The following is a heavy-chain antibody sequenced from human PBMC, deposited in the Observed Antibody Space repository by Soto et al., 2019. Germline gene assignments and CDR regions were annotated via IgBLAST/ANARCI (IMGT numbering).Heavy chain of an antibody. J-gene: IGHJ4*02. V-gene: IGHV3-30*18. D-gene: IGHD2-15*01. CDR2: ISYDGSNK. Sequence: PGGSLRLSCAASGFTFSSYGMHWVRQAPGKGLEWVAVISYDGSNKYYADSVKGQFTISRDNSKNTLYLQMNSLRAEDTAVYYCAKEGCSGGSCYGDYWGQGT. CDR1: GFTFSSYG. CDR3: AKEGCSGGSCYGDY.